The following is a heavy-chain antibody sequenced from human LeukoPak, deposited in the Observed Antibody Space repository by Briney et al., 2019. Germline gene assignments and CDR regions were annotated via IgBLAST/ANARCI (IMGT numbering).Heavy chain of an antibody. CDR3: ARRVPAAILIYWYFDL. CDR1: GFTFSSYS. D-gene: IGHD2-2*01. CDR2: ISSSSSYI. Sequence: GGSLRLSCAASGFTFSSYSMNWVRQAPGKGLEWVSSISSSSSYIYYADSVKGRFTISRDNAKNSLYLQMNSLRAEDTAVYYCARRVPAAILIYWYFDLWGRGTLVTVSS. V-gene: IGHV3-21*01. J-gene: IGHJ2*01.